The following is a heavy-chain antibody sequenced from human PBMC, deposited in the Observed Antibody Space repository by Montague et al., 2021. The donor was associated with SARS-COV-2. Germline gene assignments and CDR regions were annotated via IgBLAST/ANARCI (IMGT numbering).Heavy chain of an antibody. J-gene: IGHJ4*02. D-gene: IGHD6-19*01. CDR3: ARASVARKVLDY. CDR1: GGSISSYY. Sequence: SETLSLTCTVSGGSISSYYWSWIRQPPGKGLEWIGCIYYSGSTNYNPSLKSRVTISVDTSKNQFSLKLSSVTAADTAVYYCARASVARKVLDYWGQGTLVTVSS. V-gene: IGHV4-59*01. CDR2: IYYSGST.